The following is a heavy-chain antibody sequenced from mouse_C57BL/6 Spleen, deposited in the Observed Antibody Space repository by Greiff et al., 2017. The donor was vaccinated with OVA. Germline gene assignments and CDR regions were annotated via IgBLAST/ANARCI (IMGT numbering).Heavy chain of an antibody. CDR2: IYPSDSET. D-gene: IGHD2-3*01. V-gene: IGHV1-61*01. CDR3: AREGDGYCDD. J-gene: IGHJ2*01. CDR1: GYPFTSYW. Sequence: VQLQQPGAELVRPGSSVKLSCKASGYPFTSYWLDWVKQRPGQGLEWIGNIYPSDSETPYNQKLKDQATLTVDTSSSTADMQLSSLTDEDAAVYYGAREGDGYCDDWGQGTTLTVSS.